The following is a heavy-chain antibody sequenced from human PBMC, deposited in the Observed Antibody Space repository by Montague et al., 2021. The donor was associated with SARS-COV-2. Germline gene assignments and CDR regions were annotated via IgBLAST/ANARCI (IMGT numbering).Heavy chain of an antibody. V-gene: IGHV3-43*02. Sequence: SVRLSCVASAFTLDDYALHWVRQAPGKGLEWVSLISGDCGSTHYSYSVKVRFTIPRYNSKNSLYLQMTSLRTADTALYYCAKDNFYCSSTSCCRLYYYYYMDVWGKGTTVTVSS. CDR3: AKDNFYCSSTSCCRLYYYYYMDV. CDR2: ISGDCGST. J-gene: IGHJ6*03. D-gene: IGHD2-2*01. CDR1: AFTLDDYA.